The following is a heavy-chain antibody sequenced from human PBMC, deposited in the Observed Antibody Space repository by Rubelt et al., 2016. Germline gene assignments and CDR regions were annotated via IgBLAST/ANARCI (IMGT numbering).Heavy chain of an antibody. D-gene: IGHD3-10*01. Sequence: QVQLVQSGAEVKKPGASVKVSCKVSGYTLTELSMHWVRQAPGKGLEWMGGFDPEDGETIYAQKFQGRVTMTEDTSTDTAYMGLSSLRSEETAVYYCATGMRRITMVRGVIIGVYGMDVWGQGTTVTVSS. CDR2: FDPEDGET. V-gene: IGHV1-24*01. CDR3: ATGMRRITMVRGVIIGVYGMDV. CDR1: GYTLTELS. J-gene: IGHJ6*02.